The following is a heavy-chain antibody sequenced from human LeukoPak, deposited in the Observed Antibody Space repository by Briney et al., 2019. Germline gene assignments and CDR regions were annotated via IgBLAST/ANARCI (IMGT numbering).Heavy chain of an antibody. CDR1: GGSISSGGYS. CDR2: IYHSGST. Sequence: SQTLSLTCAVSGGSISSGGYSWSWIRQPPGKGLEWIGYIYHSGSTYYNPSLKSRVTISVDRSKNQFSLKLSSVTAADTAVYYCARGGSYYGMDVWGQGTTVTVSS. V-gene: IGHV4-30-2*01. CDR3: ARGGSYYGMDV. J-gene: IGHJ6*02. D-gene: IGHD2-15*01.